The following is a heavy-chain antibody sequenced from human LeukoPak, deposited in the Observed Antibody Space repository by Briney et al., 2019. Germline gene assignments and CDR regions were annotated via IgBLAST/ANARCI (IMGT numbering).Heavy chain of an antibody. CDR1: GFTFSSYA. Sequence: GGSLRLSCAASGFTFSSYAMHWVRQAPGKGREYVSAISSNGGSTYYANSVKGRFTISRDNSKNTLYLQMGSLRAEDMAVYYCAREVVAATLRLYGMDVWGQGTTVTVSS. CDR2: ISSNGGST. V-gene: IGHV3-64*01. J-gene: IGHJ6*02. CDR3: AREVVAATLRLYGMDV. D-gene: IGHD2-15*01.